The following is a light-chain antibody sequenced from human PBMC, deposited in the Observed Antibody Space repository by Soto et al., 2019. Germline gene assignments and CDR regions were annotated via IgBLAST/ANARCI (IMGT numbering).Light chain of an antibody. CDR3: NSYRSSNNLEGV. Sequence: QSALTQPRSVSGSPGQSVTISCTGTSSDVGGYNYVSWYQQHPGRAPKFMIYDVTKRPSGVPDRFSGSKSGNTASLTISGLQVEDEADYYRNSYRSSNNLEGVFGGGTKLTVL. J-gene: IGLJ3*02. CDR2: DVT. CDR1: SSDVGGYNY. V-gene: IGLV2-11*01.